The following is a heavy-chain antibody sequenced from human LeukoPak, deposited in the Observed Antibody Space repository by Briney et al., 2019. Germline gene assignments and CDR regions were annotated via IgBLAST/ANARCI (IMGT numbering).Heavy chain of an antibody. J-gene: IGHJ4*02. CDR1: GYTFTGYY. V-gene: IGHV1-2*06. Sequence: ASVKVSCKASGYTFTGYYMHWVRQAPGQGLEWMGRINPNSGGTNYAQKFQGRVTMTRDTSISTAYMELSRLRSDDTAVYYCARERRYDFWSGSHYWGQGTLVTVSS. D-gene: IGHD3-3*01. CDR3: ARERRYDFWSGSHY. CDR2: INPNSGGT.